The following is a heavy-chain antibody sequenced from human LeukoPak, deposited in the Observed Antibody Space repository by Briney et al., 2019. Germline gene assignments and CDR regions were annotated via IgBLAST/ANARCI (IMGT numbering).Heavy chain of an antibody. V-gene: IGHV4-59*01. Sequence: TSETLSLTCTVSGGSISSYYWSWIRQPPGKGLEWIGYIYYSGSTNYNPSLKSRVTISVDTSKNQLSLKLSSVTAADTAVYFCAGGYRSGGSCRHTIDYWGQGTLVTVSS. CDR3: AGGYRSGGSCRHTIDY. D-gene: IGHD2-15*01. CDR2: IYYSGST. CDR1: GGSISSYY. J-gene: IGHJ4*02.